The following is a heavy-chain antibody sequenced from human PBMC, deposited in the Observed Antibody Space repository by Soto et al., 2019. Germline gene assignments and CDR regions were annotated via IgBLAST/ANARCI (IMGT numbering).Heavy chain of an antibody. V-gene: IGHV2-5*02. D-gene: IGHD3-22*01. J-gene: IGHJ4*02. CDR3: AHKGGEYYYATSGYSYFGY. CDR2: IHWDDDK. Sequence: QITLKESGPTLVKPTQTLTLTCTFSGFSLTTSGVGVGWIRQPPGKALEWLALIHWDDDKRYSPSLKSRLTITKDTSKNQVVLTMTNMDHVDTATYYCAHKGGEYYYATSGYSYFGYWGQGTLVTVSS. CDR1: GFSLTTSGVG.